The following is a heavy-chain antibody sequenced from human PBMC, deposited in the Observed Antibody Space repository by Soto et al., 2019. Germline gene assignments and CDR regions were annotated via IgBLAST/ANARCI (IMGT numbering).Heavy chain of an antibody. Sequence: EVQLVESGGVVVQPGGSLRLSCAASGCTFDDYTMHWVRQDPGRGLEWVTLISWDGGSTYYADSVKGRFTISRDNSKNSLYLQMNSLRTEDTALYYCGKAEQPGEESYCGMYVWGQGTTVTVSS. J-gene: IGHJ6*02. CDR3: GKAEQPGEESYCGMYV. CDR1: GCTFDDYT. CDR2: ISWDGGST. V-gene: IGHV3-43*01. D-gene: IGHD3-10*01.